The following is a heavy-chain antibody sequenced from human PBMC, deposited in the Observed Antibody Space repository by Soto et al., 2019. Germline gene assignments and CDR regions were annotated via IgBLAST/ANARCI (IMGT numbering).Heavy chain of an antibody. D-gene: IGHD3-10*01. Sequence: SETLSLTCSVSGYSIRSGYYWGWVRQAPGKGLEWLGSVYHNGIMFHNPSFQSRVTISVDTSKNQFSLNLRSVTAADTAVYYCAALWFGELAFNYWGHGILVTVSS. CDR1: GYSIRSGYY. CDR3: AALWFGELAFNY. V-gene: IGHV4-38-2*02. CDR2: VYHNGIM. J-gene: IGHJ4*01.